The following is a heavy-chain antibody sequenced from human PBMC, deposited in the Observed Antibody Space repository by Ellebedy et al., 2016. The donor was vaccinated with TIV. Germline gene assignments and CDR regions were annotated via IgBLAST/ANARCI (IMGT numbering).Heavy chain of an antibody. D-gene: IGHD3-10*01. V-gene: IGHV3-23*01. Sequence: GGSLRLXCAASGFTFSSYAMSWVRQAPEKGLEWLSTISDSTYTTYYADSVRGRFTISRDNSKNTLYLHMSSLRVEDTAVYYCAKGALWFGEIDAFDVWGQGTMVTVSS. CDR1: GFTFSSYA. J-gene: IGHJ3*01. CDR2: ISDSTYTT. CDR3: AKGALWFGEIDAFDV.